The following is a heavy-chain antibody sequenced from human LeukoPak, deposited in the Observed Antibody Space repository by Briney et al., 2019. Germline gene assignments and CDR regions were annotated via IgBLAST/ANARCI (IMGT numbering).Heavy chain of an antibody. D-gene: IGHD5-24*01. CDR2: IYPGDSDT. J-gene: IGHJ4*02. V-gene: IGHV5-51*01. Sequence: KDGGSLKISCKGSGYSFTNYWIGGVRPMPGKGLQWMGTIYPGDSDTRYSPSFQGQVTISAAKSISTASLQWSSLKASATARYYLAKHAGRGGGYNSGDFDYWGQGTLVTVSS. CDR1: GYSFTNYW. CDR3: AKHAGRGGGYNSGDFDY.